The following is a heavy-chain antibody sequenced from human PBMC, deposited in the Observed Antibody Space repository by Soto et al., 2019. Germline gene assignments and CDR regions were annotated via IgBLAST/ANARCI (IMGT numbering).Heavy chain of an antibody. CDR1: GGTFSSYA. CDR3: ARDGAKDYYDSSGVVTGWFDP. Sequence: SVKVSCKASGGTFSSYAISWVRQAPGQGLEWMGGIIPIFGTANYAQKFQGRVTITADESTSTAYMELSSLRSEDTAVYYCARDGAKDYYDSSGVVTGWFDPWGQGTLVTVSS. V-gene: IGHV1-69*13. J-gene: IGHJ5*02. CDR2: IIPIFGTA. D-gene: IGHD3-22*01.